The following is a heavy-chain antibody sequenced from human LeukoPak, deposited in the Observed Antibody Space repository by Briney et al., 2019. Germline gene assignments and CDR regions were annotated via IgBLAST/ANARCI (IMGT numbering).Heavy chain of an antibody. CDR3: AREGRQQLSLVMKDAFDY. CDR2: ISSSSSYI. Sequence: RPGGSLRLSCAASGFTFSSYSMNWVRQAPGKGLEWVSSISSSSSYIYYADSVKGRFTISRDNAKNSLYLQMNSLRAEDTAVYYCAREGRQQLSLVMKDAFDYWGQGTLVTVSS. D-gene: IGHD6-13*01. J-gene: IGHJ4*02. CDR1: GFTFSSYS. V-gene: IGHV3-21*01.